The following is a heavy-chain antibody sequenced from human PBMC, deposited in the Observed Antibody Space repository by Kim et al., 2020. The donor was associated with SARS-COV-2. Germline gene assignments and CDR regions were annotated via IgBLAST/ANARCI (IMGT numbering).Heavy chain of an antibody. CDR2: IRNKANGYAT. J-gene: IGHJ3*02. Sequence: GGSLRLSCAASGFTFSGSAMHWVRQASGKGLEWVGRIRNKANGYATAYAASVKGRFTISRDDSKNTAYLQMNSLKTEDTAVYYCTRVNPIAGAWYDAFDISGQGTMVTVSS. CDR1: GFTFSGSA. D-gene: IGHD6-19*01. CDR3: TRVNPIAGAWYDAFDI. V-gene: IGHV3-73*01.